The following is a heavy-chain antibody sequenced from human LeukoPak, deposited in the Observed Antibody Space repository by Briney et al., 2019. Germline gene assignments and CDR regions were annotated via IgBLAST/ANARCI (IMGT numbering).Heavy chain of an antibody. Sequence: GGSLRLSCAASGFTFSSYAMSWVRQAPGKGLEWVSAISGSGGSTHYADSVKGRFTLSRDNSKNTLYLQMNSLRAEDTAVYYYAKGRYYFDYWGQGTLVTVSS. CDR3: AKGRYYFDY. CDR1: GFTFSSYA. J-gene: IGHJ4*02. V-gene: IGHV3-23*01. CDR2: ISGSGGST.